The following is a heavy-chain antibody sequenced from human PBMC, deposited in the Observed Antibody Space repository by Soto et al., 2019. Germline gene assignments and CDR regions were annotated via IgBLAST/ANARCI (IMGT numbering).Heavy chain of an antibody. CDR1: GFTFSSYA. CDR2: ISGSGGST. V-gene: IGHV3-23*01. Sequence: GGSLRLSCAASGFTFSSYAMSWVHQAPGKGLEWVSVISGSGGSTYYADSVKGRFTISRDNSKNTLYLQMNSLRAEDTAVYYCARASRNYYDSSGYLYYFDYWGQGTLVTVSS. D-gene: IGHD3-22*01. J-gene: IGHJ4*02. CDR3: ARASRNYYDSSGYLYYFDY.